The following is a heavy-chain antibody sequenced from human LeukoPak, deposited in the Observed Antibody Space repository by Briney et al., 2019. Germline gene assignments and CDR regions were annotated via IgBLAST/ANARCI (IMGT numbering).Heavy chain of an antibody. D-gene: IGHD6-13*01. CDR3: ARDVDSSSWYGGFDY. V-gene: IGHV3-53*01. Sequence: GGSLRLSCAASGSTFSSYAMSWVRQAPGKGLEWVSVIYSGGSTYYADSVKGRFTISRDNSKNTLYLQMNSLRAEDTAVYYCARDVDSSSWYGGFDYWGQGTLVTVSS. J-gene: IGHJ4*02. CDR1: GSTFSSYA. CDR2: IYSGGST.